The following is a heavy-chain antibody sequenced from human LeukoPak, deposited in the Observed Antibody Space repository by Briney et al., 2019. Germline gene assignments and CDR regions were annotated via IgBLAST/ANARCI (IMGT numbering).Heavy chain of an antibody. D-gene: IGHD3-22*01. Sequence: GGSLRLSCAASGFTFSSYSVNWVRQAPGKGLEWVSYISSSSSTIYYADSVKGRFTISRDNVKNSLYLQMNSLRAEDTAVYYCARGYYDPEVDIWGQGTMVTVSS. CDR1: GFTFSSYS. V-gene: IGHV3-48*01. CDR3: ARGYYDPEVDI. CDR2: ISSSSSTI. J-gene: IGHJ3*02.